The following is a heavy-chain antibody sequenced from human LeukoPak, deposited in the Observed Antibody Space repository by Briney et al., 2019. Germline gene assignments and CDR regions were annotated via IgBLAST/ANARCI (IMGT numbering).Heavy chain of an antibody. CDR1: GFTFSSYW. J-gene: IGHJ6*03. D-gene: IGHD3-16*01. CDR2: IKQDESEK. Sequence: GGSLRLSCAASGFTFSSYWVTWVRQAPGKGLEWVANIKQDESEKYYVDSVKGRFTISRDNARNSPYLQMTSLRVEDTAVYYCARDGGPSYYYYYMDVWGKGTTVTVSS. V-gene: IGHV3-7*01. CDR3: ARDGGPSYYYYYMDV.